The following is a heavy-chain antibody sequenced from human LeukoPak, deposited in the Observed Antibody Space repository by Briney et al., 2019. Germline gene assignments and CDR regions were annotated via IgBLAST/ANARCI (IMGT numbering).Heavy chain of an antibody. CDR1: GFILSSYA. Sequence: PGGSLRLSCAASGFILSSYAMSWVRQAPGKGLEWVSAISGSGGSTYYADSVKGRFTISRDNSKNTLYLQMNSLRAEDTAVYYCAKVLTWGGYCSSTSCPDAFDIWGQGTMVTVSS. D-gene: IGHD2-2*01. CDR3: AKVLTWGGYCSSTSCPDAFDI. V-gene: IGHV3-23*01. J-gene: IGHJ3*02. CDR2: ISGSGGST.